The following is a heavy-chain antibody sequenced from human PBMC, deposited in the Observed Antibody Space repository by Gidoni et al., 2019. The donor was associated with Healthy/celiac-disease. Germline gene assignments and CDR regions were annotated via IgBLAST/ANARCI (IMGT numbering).Heavy chain of an antibody. D-gene: IGHD3-16*01. J-gene: IGHJ4*02. CDR1: GFTFSNAW. CDR2: IKSKTDGGTT. V-gene: IGHV3-15*01. Sequence: EVQLVESGGGLVKPGGYIRLPCAASGFTFSNAWMSWVRQAPGKGLDWVCRIKSKTDGGTTDYAAPVKGRFTISRDDSKNTLYVQMNSLKTEDTAVYYCTTDSGNGDYWGQGTLVTVSS. CDR3: TTDSGNGDY.